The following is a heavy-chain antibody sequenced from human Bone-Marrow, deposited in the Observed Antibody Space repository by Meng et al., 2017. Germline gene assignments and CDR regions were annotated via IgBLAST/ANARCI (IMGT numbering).Heavy chain of an antibody. CDR2: SIPILGIA. V-gene: IGHV1-69*10. Sequence: SVKVSCKASGGTFSSYAISWVRQAPGQGLEWMGGSIPILGIANYAQKFQGRVTITADKSTSTAYMELSSLRSEDTAVYYCARGPSFIQLWFDYWGQGTLVTVSS. CDR1: GGTFSSYA. J-gene: IGHJ4*02. CDR3: ARGPSFIQLWFDY. D-gene: IGHD5-18*01.